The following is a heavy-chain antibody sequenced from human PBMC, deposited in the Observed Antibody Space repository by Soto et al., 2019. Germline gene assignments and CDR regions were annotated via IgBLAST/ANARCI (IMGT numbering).Heavy chain of an antibody. J-gene: IGHJ4*02. Sequence: GESLKISCKGSGYSFTSYWIGWVRQMPGKGLEWMGIIYPGDSDTRYSPSFQGQVTISADKSISTAYLQWSNLKASDTAMYYCSRYSSGWYSELGYWGQGTLVTVSS. CDR1: GYSFTSYW. D-gene: IGHD6-19*01. V-gene: IGHV5-51*01. CDR3: SRYSSGWYSELGY. CDR2: IYPGDSDT.